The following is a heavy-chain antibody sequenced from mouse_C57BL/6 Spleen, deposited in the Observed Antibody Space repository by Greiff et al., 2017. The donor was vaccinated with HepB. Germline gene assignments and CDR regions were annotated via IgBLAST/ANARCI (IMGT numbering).Heavy chain of an antibody. CDR1: GYTFTSYW. Sequence: QVQLQQSGAELVRPGSSVKLSCKASGYTFTSYWMHWVKQRPIQGLEWIGNIDPSDSETHYNQKFKDKATLTVDKSSSTAYMQLSSLTSEDSAVYYCARVGGSSYGAYWGQGTLVTVSA. V-gene: IGHV1-52*01. D-gene: IGHD1-1*01. J-gene: IGHJ3*01. CDR3: ARVGGSSYGAY. CDR2: IDPSDSET.